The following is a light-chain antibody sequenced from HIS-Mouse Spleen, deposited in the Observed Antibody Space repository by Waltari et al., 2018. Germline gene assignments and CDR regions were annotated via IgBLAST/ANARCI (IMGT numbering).Light chain of an antibody. V-gene: IGLV3-27*01. J-gene: IGLJ2*01. CDR2: KDS. CDR1: VLAKKY. CDR3: YSTDSSGNHRV. Sequence: SYELTQPSSVSVSPGQTARITCSGDVLAKKYARWFQQTPGQAPVLVIYKDSERPSGIPERFSGSSSGTMGALTISGAQVEDEADYYCYSTDSSGNHRVFGGGTKLTVL.